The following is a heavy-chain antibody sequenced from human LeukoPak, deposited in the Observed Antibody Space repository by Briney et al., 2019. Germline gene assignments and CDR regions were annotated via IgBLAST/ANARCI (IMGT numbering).Heavy chain of an antibody. CDR1: GGSISSYY. D-gene: IGHD6-6*01. CDR3: ARAEDSSI. J-gene: IGHJ3*02. V-gene: IGHV4-59*01. CDR2: IYYSGST. Sequence: SETLSLTCTVSGGSISSYYWSWIRQPPGKGLEWIGYIYYSGSTNYNPSLKSRVTISVDTSKNQFSLKLSSVTAADTAVYYCARAEDSSIWGQGTMVTVSS.